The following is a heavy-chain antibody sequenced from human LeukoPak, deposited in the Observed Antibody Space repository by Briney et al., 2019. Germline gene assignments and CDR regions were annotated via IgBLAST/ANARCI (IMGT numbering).Heavy chain of an antibody. J-gene: IGHJ4*02. CDR1: GDSVYRISAR. CDR2: TYYRSKWKN. Sequence: PSQTLSLTCVISGDSVYRISARWNWIRQSPSRGLEWLGRTYYRSKWKNDYAVSVKSRITINPDTSKNQFSLQLNSVTPDDTAVYCCTGEGGGAEPAINYWGQGTLVTVSS. V-gene: IGHV6-1*01. CDR3: TGEGGGAEPAINY. D-gene: IGHD3-16*01.